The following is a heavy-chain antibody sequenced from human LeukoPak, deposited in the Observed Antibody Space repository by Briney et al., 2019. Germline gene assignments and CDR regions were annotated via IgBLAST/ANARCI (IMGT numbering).Heavy chain of an antibody. Sequence: SVKVSCKASGGTFSSYAISWVRQAPGQGLEWMGRITPILGIANYAQKFQGRVTITADKSTSTAYMELSSLRSEDTAVYYCARASWYCSGGSCFGYWGQGTLVTVSS. D-gene: IGHD2-15*01. CDR3: ARASWYCSGGSCFGY. CDR1: GGTFSSYA. V-gene: IGHV1-69*04. CDR2: ITPILGIA. J-gene: IGHJ4*02.